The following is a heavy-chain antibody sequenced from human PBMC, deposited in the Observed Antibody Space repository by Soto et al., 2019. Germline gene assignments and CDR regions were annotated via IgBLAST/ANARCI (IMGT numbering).Heavy chain of an antibody. CDR3: ATQRYYDFWSGPRAFDY. Sequence: SVKVSCKASGGTFSSYAISWVRQAPVQGLEWMGGIIPIFGTANYAQKFQGRVTITADKSTSTAYMELSSLRSEDTAVYYCATQRYYDFWSGPRAFDYWGQGTLVTVSS. CDR1: GGTFSSYA. V-gene: IGHV1-69*06. CDR2: IIPIFGTA. J-gene: IGHJ4*02. D-gene: IGHD3-3*01.